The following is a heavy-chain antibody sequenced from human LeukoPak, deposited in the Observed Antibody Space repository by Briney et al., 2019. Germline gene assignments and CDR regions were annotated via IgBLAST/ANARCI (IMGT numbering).Heavy chain of an antibody. CDR2: ISSSSSYI. D-gene: IGHD1-26*01. J-gene: IGHJ4*02. CDR1: GFTFSSYS. V-gene: IGHV3-21*01. CDR3: ARDKRGSYAGGFDY. Sequence: GGSLRLSCAASGFTFSSYSMNWVRQAPGKGLEWVSSISSSSSYIYYADSVKGRFTISRDNAKNSLYLQMNSLRAEDTAVYYCARDKRGSYAGGFDYWGQGTLVTVSS.